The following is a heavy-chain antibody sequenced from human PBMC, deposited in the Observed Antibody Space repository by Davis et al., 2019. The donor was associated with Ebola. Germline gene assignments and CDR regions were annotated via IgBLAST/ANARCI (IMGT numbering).Heavy chain of an antibody. D-gene: IGHD4-11*01. J-gene: IGHJ3*02. CDR1: GGSISSYY. V-gene: IGHV4-38-2*02. CDR3: ARLNSNYVALAFDI. Sequence: PGGSLRLSCTVSGGSISSYYWGWIRQPPGKGLEWIGSIYHSGSTYYNPSLKSRVTISVDTSKNQFSLKLSSVTAADTAVYYCARLNSNYVALAFDIWGQGTMVTVSS. CDR2: IYHSGST.